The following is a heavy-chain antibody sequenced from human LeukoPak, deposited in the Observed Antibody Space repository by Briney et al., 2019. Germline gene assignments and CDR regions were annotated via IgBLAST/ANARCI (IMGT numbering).Heavy chain of an antibody. Sequence: SQTLSLTCTVSGGSISSGSYYWSWIRQPAGKGLEWIGRIYTSGSTNYNPSLKSRVTISVDTSKNQFSLKLSSVTAADTAVCYCARDHYDYVWGSYRYSDYWGQGTLVTVSS. V-gene: IGHV4-61*02. CDR2: IYTSGST. J-gene: IGHJ4*02. CDR3: ARDHYDYVWGSYRYSDY. CDR1: GGSISSGSYY. D-gene: IGHD3-16*02.